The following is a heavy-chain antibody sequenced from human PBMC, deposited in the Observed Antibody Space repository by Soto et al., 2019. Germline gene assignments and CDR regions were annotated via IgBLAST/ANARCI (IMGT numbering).Heavy chain of an antibody. J-gene: IGHJ6*02. D-gene: IGHD3-22*01. V-gene: IGHV6-1*01. Sequence: SQTLSLFCAISGDSVSSNSAAWNWIRQSPSRGLEWLGRTYYRSKWYNDYAVSVKSRITINPDTSKNQFSLQLNSVTPEDTAVYYCARDFNNYYDSSAVYYGMDVWGQGTTVTVSS. CDR1: GDSVSSNSAA. CDR3: ARDFNNYYDSSAVYYGMDV. CDR2: TYYRSKWYN.